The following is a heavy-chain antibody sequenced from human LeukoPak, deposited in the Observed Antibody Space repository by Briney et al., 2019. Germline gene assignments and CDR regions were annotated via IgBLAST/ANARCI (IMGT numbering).Heavy chain of an antibody. CDR2: GIPIFGTA. V-gene: IGHV1-69*05. Sequence: SVKVSCKASGGTFSSYAISWVRQAPGQGLEWMGGGIPIFGTANYAQKFQGRVTITTDESTSTAYMELSSLRSEDTAVYYCARGGIAAAGTWHYYYYMDVWGKGTTVTVSS. D-gene: IGHD6-13*01. CDR3: ARGGIAAAGTWHYYYYMDV. J-gene: IGHJ6*03. CDR1: GGTFSSYA.